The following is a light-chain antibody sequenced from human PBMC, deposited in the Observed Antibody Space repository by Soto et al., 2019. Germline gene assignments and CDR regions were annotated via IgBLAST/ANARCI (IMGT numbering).Light chain of an antibody. Sequence: EIVLTQSPGTLSLSPGERATLSCRASQSVSTSQLAWYQQKPGQAPRLLIFGASSRATGIPDRFRGSGSGTNFTLTISRLEPEDFAVYYCQQYGGSPRTFGQGTKVEIK. J-gene: IGKJ1*01. CDR1: QSVSTSQ. CDR2: GAS. V-gene: IGKV3-20*01. CDR3: QQYGGSPRT.